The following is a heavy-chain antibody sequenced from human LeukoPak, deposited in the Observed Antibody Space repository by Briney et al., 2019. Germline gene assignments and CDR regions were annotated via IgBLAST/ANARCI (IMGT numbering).Heavy chain of an antibody. V-gene: IGHV4-4*02. D-gene: IGHD6-25*01. CDR1: GGSVSSTNW. CDR2: VHLDGRT. J-gene: IGHJ4*02. Sequence: SETLSLTCGVSGGSVSSTNWWTWIRHPPGKGLEWIGEVHLDGRTNFNPSLKSRLTMSVDLSANHVSLKLTSVTAADTAVYYCAREGGFYRPLDYSGQGTLVTVSS. CDR3: AREGGFYRPLDY.